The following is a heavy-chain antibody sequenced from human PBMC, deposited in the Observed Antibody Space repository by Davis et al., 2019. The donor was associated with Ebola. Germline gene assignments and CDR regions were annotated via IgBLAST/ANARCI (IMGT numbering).Heavy chain of an antibody. J-gene: IGHJ4*02. D-gene: IGHD5-24*01. CDR1: GGSFSGYY. V-gene: IGHV4-34*01. CDR2: INHSGST. CDR3: ARADEGDGYNS. Sequence: PSETLSLTCAVYGGSFSGYYWSWIRQPPGKGLEWIGEINHSGSTNYNPSLKSRVTISVDTSKNQFSLKLSSVTAADTAVYYCARADEGDGYNSWGQGTLVTVSS.